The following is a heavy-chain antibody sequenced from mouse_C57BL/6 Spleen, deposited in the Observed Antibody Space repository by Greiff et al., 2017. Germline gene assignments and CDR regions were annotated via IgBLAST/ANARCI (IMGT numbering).Heavy chain of an antibody. D-gene: IGHD2-3*01. CDR1: GFNFKDDY. CDR3: TRCDGYTGFAY. V-gene: IGHV14-4*01. Sequence: VQLQQSGAELVRPGASVKLSCTASGFNFKDDYMHWVKQRPEQGLEWIGWIDPENGDTEYASKFQGKATITADTSSSTAYLQLSSLTSEDTAVYYCTRCDGYTGFAYWGQGTLVTVSA. CDR2: IDPENGDT. J-gene: IGHJ3*01.